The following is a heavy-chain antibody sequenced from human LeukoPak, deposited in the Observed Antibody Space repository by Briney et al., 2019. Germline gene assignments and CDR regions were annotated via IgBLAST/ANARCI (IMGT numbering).Heavy chain of an antibody. Sequence: PSETLSLTCTVSGGSISSYYWSWIRQPAGKGLEWIGRIYTSGSTNYNPSLKSRVTMSVDTSKNQFSLKLSSVTAADTAVYYCARGMPRYCSGGSCYPRGYYYGMDVWGQGTTVTVSS. CDR2: IYTSGST. V-gene: IGHV4-4*07. CDR1: GGSISSYY. CDR3: ARGMPRYCSGGSCYPRGYYYGMDV. D-gene: IGHD2-15*01. J-gene: IGHJ6*02.